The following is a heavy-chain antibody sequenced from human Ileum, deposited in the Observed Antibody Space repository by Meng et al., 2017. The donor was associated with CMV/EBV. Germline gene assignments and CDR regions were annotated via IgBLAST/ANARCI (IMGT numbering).Heavy chain of an antibody. CDR1: GFTFSSYA. J-gene: IGHJ4*01. CDR3: VKDHKD. Sequence: EVLLVESGGDLVQPGGSLRLSCVGSGFTFSSYALSWVRQAPGKGLEWVSTVSGSSITTYYADSVKGRFTISRDNYNDILSLEMNSLRVEDTALYYCVKDHKDWGHGTLVTVSS. V-gene: IGHV3-23*04. CDR2: VSGSSITT.